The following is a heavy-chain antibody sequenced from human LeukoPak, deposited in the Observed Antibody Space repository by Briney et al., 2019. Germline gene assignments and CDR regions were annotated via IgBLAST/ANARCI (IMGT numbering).Heavy chain of an antibody. CDR2: INAGNGNT. D-gene: IGHD6-19*01. J-gene: IGHJ4*02. CDR3: ARTLSSGWTHFDY. Sequence: ASVEVSCKASGYTFTTYVMHWVRQAPGQRLEWMGWINAGNGNTKYSQKFQDTVTITRDTSASTAYMELSSLRSEDTAVYYCARTLSSGWTHFDYWGQGTLVTVSS. V-gene: IGHV1-3*01. CDR1: GYTFTTYV.